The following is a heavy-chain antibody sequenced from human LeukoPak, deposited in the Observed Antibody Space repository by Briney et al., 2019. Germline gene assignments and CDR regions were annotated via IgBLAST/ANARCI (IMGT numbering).Heavy chain of an antibody. CDR3: ARDLVVTMVRGVKGRSYNWFDP. CDR1: GGSISSYY. J-gene: IGHJ5*02. Sequence: SETLSLTCTVSGGSISSYYWSWIRQPAGKGLEWIGRIYTSGSTNYNPSLKSRVTISVDTSKNQFSLKLSSVTAADTAVYYCARDLVVTMVRGVKGRSYNWFDPWGQGTLVTVSS. D-gene: IGHD3-10*01. V-gene: IGHV4-4*07. CDR2: IYTSGST.